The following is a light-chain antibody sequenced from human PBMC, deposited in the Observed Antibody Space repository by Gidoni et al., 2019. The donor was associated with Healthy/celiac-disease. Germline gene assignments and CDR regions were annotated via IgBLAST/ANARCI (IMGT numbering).Light chain of an antibody. CDR3: QQSYSTLLT. V-gene: IGKV1-39*01. CDR1: QSISSY. CDR2: AAS. Sequence: DIKMTQSPSSLSASVGDRVTLTCRASQSISSYLNWYQQKPGKAPKLLIYAASSLQSGVPSRFSGSGSGTDFTLTISSLQPEDFATYYFQQSYSTLLTFGPGTKVDIK. J-gene: IGKJ3*01.